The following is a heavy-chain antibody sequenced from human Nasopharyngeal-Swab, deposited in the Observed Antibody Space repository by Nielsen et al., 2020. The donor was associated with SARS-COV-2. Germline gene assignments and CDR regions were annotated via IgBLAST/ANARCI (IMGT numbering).Heavy chain of an antibody. V-gene: IGHV3-48*03. D-gene: IGHD4-17*01. J-gene: IGHJ4*02. CDR3: GREGATLTPVHYFDS. CDR1: GFTFSSYE. Sequence: GESLKISCAASGFTFSSYEMNWVRQAPGKGLEWVSYISSSGSTIYYADSVKGRFTISRDNAKNSLYLQMKRLRAEDTAVYYCGREGATLTPVHYFDSWGQGTLVTVSS. CDR2: ISSSGSTI.